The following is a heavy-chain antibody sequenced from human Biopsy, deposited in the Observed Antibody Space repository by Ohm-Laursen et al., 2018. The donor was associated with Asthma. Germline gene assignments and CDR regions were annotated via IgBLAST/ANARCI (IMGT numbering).Heavy chain of an antibody. CDR1: GLTFRNYG. V-gene: IGHV3-30*03. CDR2: ISLDGSTK. J-gene: IGHJ6*02. Sequence: SLRLSCTASGLTFRNYGMHWVRQAPGKGLEWVALISLDGSTKYFADSVKGRFTISRDNSKNTVYLQMISLRVEDTSVYYCARGAYYDFWSGYSRPIPGYYGMDVWGHGTTVTVSS. D-gene: IGHD3-3*01. CDR3: ARGAYYDFWSGYSRPIPGYYGMDV.